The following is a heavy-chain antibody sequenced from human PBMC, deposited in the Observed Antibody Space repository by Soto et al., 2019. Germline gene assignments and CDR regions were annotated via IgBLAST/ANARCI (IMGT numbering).Heavy chain of an antibody. CDR1: GYTFTSYA. D-gene: IGHD6-6*01. CDR3: ARGFTSGSSAPFDY. CDR2: INAGNGNT. Sequence: GASVKVSCKASGYTFTSYAMHWVRQSPGQRLEWMGWINAGNGNTKYSQKFQGRVTITRDTSASTAYMELSSLRSEDTAVYYCARGFTSGSSAPFDYWGQGTLVTVSS. J-gene: IGHJ4*02. V-gene: IGHV1-3*01.